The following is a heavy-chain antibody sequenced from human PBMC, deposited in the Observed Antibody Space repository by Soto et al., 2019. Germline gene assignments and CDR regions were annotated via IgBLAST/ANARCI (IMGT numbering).Heavy chain of an antibody. D-gene: IGHD6-13*01. CDR2: ISAYNGNT. Sequence: QVQLVQSGAEVKKPGASVKVSCKASGYTFTSYGISWVRQAPGQGLEWMGWISAYNGNTKHVQKFQGRVTMTTDTTTSTDYMELRSLRSDDTVVYYCARDAAAGLNVYWGQGTLVTVSS. J-gene: IGHJ4*02. CDR1: GYTFTSYG. CDR3: ARDAAAGLNVY. V-gene: IGHV1-18*01.